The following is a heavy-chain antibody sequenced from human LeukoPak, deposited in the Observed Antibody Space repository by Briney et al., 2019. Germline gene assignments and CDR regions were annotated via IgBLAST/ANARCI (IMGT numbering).Heavy chain of an antibody. CDR1: GGSFSGYY. D-gene: IGHD6-6*01. J-gene: IGHJ4*02. CDR2: INLAGST. V-gene: IGHV4-34*01. CDR3: ASSSKVVRPDSWDY. Sequence: SETLSLTCAVYGGSFSGYYWSWIRQPPGKGLEWIGEINLAGSTNYNPSLKSRVTMTIDTSKKEVSLKLTSVTAADTSIYFCASSSKVVRPDSWDYWGQGTLVTVSS.